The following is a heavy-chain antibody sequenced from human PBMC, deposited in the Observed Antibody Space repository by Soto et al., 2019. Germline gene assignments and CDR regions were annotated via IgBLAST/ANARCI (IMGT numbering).Heavy chain of an antibody. CDR3: ASSPLNMVRGVIDLVAVGWFDP. CDR1: GGSFSGYY. D-gene: IGHD3-10*01. V-gene: IGHV4-34*01. J-gene: IGHJ5*02. CDR2: INHSGST. Sequence: SETLSLTCAVYGGSFSGYYWSWIRQPPGKGLEWIGEINHSGSTNYNPSLKSRVTISVDTSKNQFSLKLSSVTAADTAVYYCASSPLNMVRGVIDLVAVGWFDPWGQGTLVTVSS.